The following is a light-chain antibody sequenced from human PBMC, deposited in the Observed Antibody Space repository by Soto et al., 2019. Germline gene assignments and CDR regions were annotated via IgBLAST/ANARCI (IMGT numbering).Light chain of an antibody. CDR3: IQDFISPLT. CDR1: QGIRGD. Sequence: AIQMTQSPSSLSASLGDRVTITCRVSQGIRGDLGWYQQKPGKAPKLLISATSTLQSGVPSRFSGRGSGTNFTLTISSLQPEDFATYYCIQDFISPLTVGQGTKVEL. CDR2: ATS. V-gene: IGKV1-6*01. J-gene: IGKJ1*01.